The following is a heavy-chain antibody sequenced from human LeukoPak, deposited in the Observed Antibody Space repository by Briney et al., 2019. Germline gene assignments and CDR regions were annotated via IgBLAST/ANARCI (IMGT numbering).Heavy chain of an antibody. J-gene: IGHJ3*02. V-gene: IGHV4-59*01. CDR1: DGSISSYY. CDR2: IYYSGST. CDR3: ARGYCRGTSCNRYTFDM. D-gene: IGHD2-2*01. Sequence: PSETLSLTCTVSDGSISSYYWSWIRQSPGKGLEWIGYIYYSGSTNYNPSLKSRVTISVDTSKNQFSLKLSSVTAADTAVYYCARGYCRGTSCNRYTFDMWGQGTMVTVSS.